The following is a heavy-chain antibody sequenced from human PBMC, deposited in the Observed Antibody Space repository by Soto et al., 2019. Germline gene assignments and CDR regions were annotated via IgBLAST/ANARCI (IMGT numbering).Heavy chain of an antibody. Sequence: QVQLVQSGAEVKKPGSSVKVSCKASGGTFSTYTISWVRQAPGQGLEWMGGIFSIFGTTNYAQKFQDRVTITPDESTSTAYMELSSLRSEDSAVYYCARDNTIARLRYYYGMEVWGQGTTVTVSS. CDR1: GGTFSTYT. CDR2: IFSIFGTT. V-gene: IGHV1-69*01. D-gene: IGHD2-15*01. CDR3: ARDNTIARLRYYYGMEV. J-gene: IGHJ6*02.